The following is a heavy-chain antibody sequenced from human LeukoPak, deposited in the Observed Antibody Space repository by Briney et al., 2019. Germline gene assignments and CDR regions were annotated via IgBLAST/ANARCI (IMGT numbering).Heavy chain of an antibody. CDR2: ISYSGST. D-gene: IGHD2-2*01. V-gene: IGHV4-61*01. CDR1: GGSVRSVSYY. J-gene: IGHJ5*02. CDR3: ARLYCGRTGCYFTS. Sequence: PSETLSLTCSVSGGSVRSVSYYWNWIRQPPGKGLEWIGYISYSGSTNYNPSLKSRVTISVDTSKNQFSLKLSSVAPADTAVYYCARLYCGRTGCYFTSWGQGTLVTVSS.